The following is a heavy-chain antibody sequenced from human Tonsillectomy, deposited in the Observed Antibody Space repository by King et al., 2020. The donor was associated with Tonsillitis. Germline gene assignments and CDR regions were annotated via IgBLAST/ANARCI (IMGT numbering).Heavy chain of an antibody. V-gene: IGHV2-26*01. J-gene: IGHJ4*02. CDR3: ARINNRVLRYFDWDFDY. Sequence: TLKESGPVLVKPTETLTLACTVSGFSLSNARMGVSWLRQPPGKALEWLAHIFSNYEKSYSTSLKSRLTISKDTSKSQVVLTMTNMDPVDTATYYCARINNRVLRYFDWDFDYWGQGTLVTVSS. D-gene: IGHD3-9*01. CDR2: IFSNYEK. CDR1: GFSLSNARMG.